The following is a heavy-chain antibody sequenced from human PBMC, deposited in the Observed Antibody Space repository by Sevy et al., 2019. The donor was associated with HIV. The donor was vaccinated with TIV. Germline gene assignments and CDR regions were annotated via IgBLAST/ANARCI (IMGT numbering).Heavy chain of an antibody. J-gene: IGHJ6*02. V-gene: IGHV4-4*07. CDR1: GGSISSYY. CDR3: AREELIQQRLGGTLLEFYYGMDV. D-gene: IGHD6-25*01. CDR2: IYTSGST. Sequence: SETLSLTCTVSGGSISSYYWSWIRQPAGKGLEWIGRIYTSGSTNYNPSLKSRVTMSVDTSKNQFSLKLSSVTAADTAVYYCAREELIQQRLGGTLLEFYYGMDVWGQGTTVTVSS.